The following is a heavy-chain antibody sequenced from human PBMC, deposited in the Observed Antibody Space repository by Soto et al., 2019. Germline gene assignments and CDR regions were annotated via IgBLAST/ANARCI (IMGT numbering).Heavy chain of an antibody. Sequence: SETLSLTCAVYGGSSSGYYWSWIRKPPGKGLERIGEINHRGSTNYNPSLKSRVTISVDTSKNQFSLMLSSVTAAYTAVYYCARHIVVVTAIPLDAFDIWGQGTMVT. V-gene: IGHV4-34*01. CDR3: ARHIVVVTAIPLDAFDI. CDR2: INHRGST. J-gene: IGHJ3*02. CDR1: GGSSSGYY. D-gene: IGHD2-21*02.